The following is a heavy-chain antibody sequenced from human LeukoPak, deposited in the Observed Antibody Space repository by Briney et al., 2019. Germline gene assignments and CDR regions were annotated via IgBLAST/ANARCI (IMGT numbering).Heavy chain of an antibody. CDR3: ARGALSGCDY. J-gene: IGHJ4*02. CDR1: GGSISTGDYY. CDR2: IYYSGST. V-gene: IGHV4-61*05. Sequence: SETLSLTCTVSGGSISTGDYYWAWIRQPPGKGLEWIGYIYYSGSTNYNPSLKSRVTISVDTSKNQFSLKLSSVTAADTAVYYCARGALSGCDYWGQGTLVTVSS. D-gene: IGHD1-26*01.